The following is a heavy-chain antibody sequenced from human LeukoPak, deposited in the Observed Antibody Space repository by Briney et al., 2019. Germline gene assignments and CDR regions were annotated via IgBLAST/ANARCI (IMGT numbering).Heavy chain of an antibody. D-gene: IGHD3-10*01. CDR1: GFTFSNYA. V-gene: IGHV4-34*08. CDR2: INHSGST. CDR3: ANRRISGSYYNY. J-gene: IGHJ4*02. Sequence: PGGSLRLSCAASGFTFSNYAMSWVRQAPGKGLEWIGEINHSGSTNYNPSLKSRVTISVDTSKNQFSLKLTSVTAADTAVYYCANRRISGSYYNYWGQGTLVTVSS.